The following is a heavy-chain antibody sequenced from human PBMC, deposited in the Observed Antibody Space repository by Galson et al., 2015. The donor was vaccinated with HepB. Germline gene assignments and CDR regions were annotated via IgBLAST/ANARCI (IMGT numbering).Heavy chain of an antibody. CDR3: ARAQTSMITGYFDY. Sequence: SLRLSCAASGFLFSSYGMHWVRQAPDKGLEWVAVIWYDGSKKYYGDSVKGRFTISRDNSKNTLFLQMNSLRLEDTAVYYCARAQTSMITGYFDYWGQGALVTASS. CDR2: IWYDGSKK. CDR1: GFLFSSYG. V-gene: IGHV3-33*03. J-gene: IGHJ4*01. D-gene: IGHD3-16*01.